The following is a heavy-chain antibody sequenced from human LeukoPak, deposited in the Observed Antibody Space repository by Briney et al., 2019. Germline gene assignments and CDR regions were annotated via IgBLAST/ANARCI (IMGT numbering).Heavy chain of an antibody. CDR2: IYYSGST. J-gene: IGHJ6*03. D-gene: IGHD3-16*01. CDR3: ARITPYYYYMDV. CDR1: GGSISSYY. Sequence: SETLSLTCAVSGGSISSYYWSWIRQPPGKGLEWIGYIYYSGSTNYNPSLKSRVTISVDTSKNQFSLKLSSVTAADTAVYYCARITPYYYYMDVWGKGTTVTVSS. V-gene: IGHV4-59*01.